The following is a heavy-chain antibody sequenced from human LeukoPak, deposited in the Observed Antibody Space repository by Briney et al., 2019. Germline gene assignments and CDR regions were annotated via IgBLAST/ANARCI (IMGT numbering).Heavy chain of an antibody. CDR2: IYYSGST. CDR1: GGSISSGGYY. J-gene: IGHJ5*02. V-gene: IGHV4-31*03. CDR3: ARGRYSSSWYRAGWFDP. Sequence: SETLSLTCTVSGGSISSGGYYWSWIRQHPGKGLEWIGYIYYSGSTYYNPSLKSRVTISVDTSKNQFSLKLSSVTAADTAVYYCARGRYSSSWYRAGWFDPWGQGTLVTVSS. D-gene: IGHD6-13*01.